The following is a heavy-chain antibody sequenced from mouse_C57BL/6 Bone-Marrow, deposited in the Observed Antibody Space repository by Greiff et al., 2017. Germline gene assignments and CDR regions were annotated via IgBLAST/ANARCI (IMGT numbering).Heavy chain of an antibody. CDR2: IDPSDSYT. V-gene: IGHV1-50*01. J-gene: IGHJ2*01. CDR3: ARSGITTVVAAYYFDY. D-gene: IGHD1-1*01. CDR1: GYTFTSYW. Sequence: QVQLQQPGAELVKPGASVKLSCKASGYTFTSYWMQWVKQRPGQGLEWIGEIDPSDSYTNYNQKFKGKATLTVDTSSSTAYMQLGSLTSEDTAVYYCARSGITTVVAAYYFDYGGQGTTLTVSS.